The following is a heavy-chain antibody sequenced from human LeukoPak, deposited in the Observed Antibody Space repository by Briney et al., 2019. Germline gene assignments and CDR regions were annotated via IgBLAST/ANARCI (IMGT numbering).Heavy chain of an antibody. CDR1: GFILGDHD. CDR3: ARLKDDVTKFDY. D-gene: IGHD2-8*01. CDR2: INQDVSRI. Sequence: PGGSLRLSCVASGFILGDHDMDWVRQTPGKGLEWVASINQDVSRIHYVDSVKGRFTISRDNAKSSLFLQMTSLRVEDTAVYYCARLKDDVTKFDYWGQGTLVTVSS. V-gene: IGHV3-7*01. J-gene: IGHJ4*02.